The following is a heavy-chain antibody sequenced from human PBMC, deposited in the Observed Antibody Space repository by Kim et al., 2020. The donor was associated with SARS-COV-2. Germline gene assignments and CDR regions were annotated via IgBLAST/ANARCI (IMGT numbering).Heavy chain of an antibody. D-gene: IGHD2-8*01. Sequence: SETLSLTCTVSGGSISSSSYYWGWIRQPPGKGLEWIGSIYYSGSTYYNPSLKSRVTISVDTSKNQFSLKLSSVTAADTAVYYCARPSPSYCTNGVCYTGAFDIWGQGTMVTVSS. CDR3: ARPSPSYCTNGVCYTGAFDI. J-gene: IGHJ3*02. V-gene: IGHV4-39*01. CDR1: GGSISSSSYY. CDR2: IYYSGST.